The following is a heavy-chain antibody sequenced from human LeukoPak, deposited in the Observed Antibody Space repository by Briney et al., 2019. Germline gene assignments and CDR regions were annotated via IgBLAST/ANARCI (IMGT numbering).Heavy chain of an antibody. D-gene: IGHD3-10*01. J-gene: IGHJ6*02. V-gene: IGHV3-21*01. CDR2: ISSSSSYI. Sequence: GRSLRLSCAASGFTFSSYSMNWVRQAPGKGLEWVSSISSSSSYIYYADSVKGRFTISRDNAKNSLYLQMNSLRAEDTAVYYCARDLDYYGSGSWYYGMDVWGQGTTVTVSS. CDR1: GFTFSSYS. CDR3: ARDLDYYGSGSWYYGMDV.